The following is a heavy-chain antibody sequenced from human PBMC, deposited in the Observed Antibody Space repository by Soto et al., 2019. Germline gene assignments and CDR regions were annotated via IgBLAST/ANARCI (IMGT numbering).Heavy chain of an antibody. D-gene: IGHD3-22*01. J-gene: IGHJ4*02. Sequence: ASVKVSCKASGYTFTNYGISWVRQAPGQGLEWMGWISAYNGNTNYAQKLQGRVTMTTNTSTSTAYMELRSLRSDDTAVYYCAREGGYYDSSGSLGPDYWGQGTLVTASS. CDR1: GYTFTNYG. CDR3: AREGGYYDSSGSLGPDY. V-gene: IGHV1-18*01. CDR2: ISAYNGNT.